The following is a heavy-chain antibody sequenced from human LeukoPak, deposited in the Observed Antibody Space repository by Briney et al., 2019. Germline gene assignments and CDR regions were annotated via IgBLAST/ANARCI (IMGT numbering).Heavy chain of an antibody. D-gene: IGHD2-15*01. CDR2: IYYSGST. J-gene: IGHJ5*02. V-gene: IGHV4-59*01. Sequence: SETLSLTCTVSGGSISSYYWSWIRQPPGKGLEWIGYIYYSGSTNYNPSLKSRVTISVDTSKNQFSLKLSSVTAADTAAYYCARGGIVASANNWFDPWGQGTLVTVSS. CDR3: ARGGIVASANNWFDP. CDR1: GGSISSYY.